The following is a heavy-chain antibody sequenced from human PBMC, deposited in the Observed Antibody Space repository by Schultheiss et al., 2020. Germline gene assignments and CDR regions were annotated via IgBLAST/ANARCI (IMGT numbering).Heavy chain of an antibody. Sequence: GSLRLSCAVYGGSFSGYYWSWIRQPPGKGLEWIGEINHSGSTNYNPSLKSRVTISVDTSKNQFSLKLSSVTPADTAFYYCAKGGWLQFDDWGQGTLVTVSS. D-gene: IGHD5-24*01. J-gene: IGHJ4*02. CDR1: GGSFSGYY. V-gene: IGHV4-34*01. CDR2: INHSGST. CDR3: AKGGWLQFDD.